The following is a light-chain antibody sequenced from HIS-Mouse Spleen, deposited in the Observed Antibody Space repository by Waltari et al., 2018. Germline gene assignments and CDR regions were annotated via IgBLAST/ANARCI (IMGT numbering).Light chain of an antibody. V-gene: IGKV2-28*01. CDR2: LGS. CDR1: QSLLHSNGYNY. Sequence: EIVMTQSPLSLPVTPGEPASIPCSSSQSLLHSNGYNYLDWYLQKPGQSPQLLIYLGSNRASGVPDRFSGSGSGTDFTLKISRVEAEDVGVYYCMQALQTPYTFGQGTKLEIK. CDR3: MQALQTPYT. J-gene: IGKJ2*01.